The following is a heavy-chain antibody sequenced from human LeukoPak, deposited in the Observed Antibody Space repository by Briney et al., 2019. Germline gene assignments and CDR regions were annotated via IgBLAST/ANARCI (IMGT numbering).Heavy chain of an antibody. CDR1: GGSISSYY. CDR3: ARGPRGSSSWYSNWFDP. V-gene: IGHV4-59*01. J-gene: IGHJ5*02. Sequence: SETLSLTCTVSGGSISSYYWSWIRQPPGKGLEWIGYIYYSGSTNYNPSLKSRVTISVDTSKNQFSLKLSSVTAADTAVYYCARGPRGSSSWYSNWFDPWGQGTLVTVSS. CDR2: IYYSGST. D-gene: IGHD6-13*01.